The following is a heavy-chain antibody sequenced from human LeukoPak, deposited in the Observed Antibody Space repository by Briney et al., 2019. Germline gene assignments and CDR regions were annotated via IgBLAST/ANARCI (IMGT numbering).Heavy chain of an antibody. CDR1: GXTXXNYX. CDR2: IWYDGSNK. Sequence: GXTXXNYXMHWVREAPGKGLEXVAAIWYDGSNKYFAASVKGRFTLSRDNSKNTLYLQMNSLRAEDTAVYYCARSGGLQKFDYWGQGTLVTVSS. J-gene: IGHJ4*02. V-gene: IGHV3-33*01. D-gene: IGHD4-11*01. CDR3: ARSGGLQKFDY.